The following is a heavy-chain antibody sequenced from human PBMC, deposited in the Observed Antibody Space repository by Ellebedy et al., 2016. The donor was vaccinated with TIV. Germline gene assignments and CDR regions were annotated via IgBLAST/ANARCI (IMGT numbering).Heavy chain of an antibody. D-gene: IGHD6-19*01. V-gene: IGHV5-51*01. Sequence: PGGSLRLSCQGSAYSFINYWIVWVRQMPGRGLEWMGIIDLSDSDTRYSPSFQGQVTISVDKSISTAYLQWSSLKASDTAIYYCARGDRGSGWYWDKWGQGTLVTVSS. CDR1: AYSFINYW. CDR2: IDLSDSDT. CDR3: ARGDRGSGWYWDK. J-gene: IGHJ4*02.